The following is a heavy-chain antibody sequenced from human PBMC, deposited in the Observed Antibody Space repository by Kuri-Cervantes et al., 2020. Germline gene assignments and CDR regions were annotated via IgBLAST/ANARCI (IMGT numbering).Heavy chain of an antibody. CDR1: GFTLSSYG. V-gene: IGHV3-30*02. D-gene: IGHD1-26*01. CDR2: IRNDGSNK. Sequence: GGSLRLSCAASGFTLSSYGMHWVRQAPGKGLEWMTFIRNDGSNKNYADSVKGRFTISRDNSKNTLYLQMNSLRAEDTAVHYCARGKELLPHMDYWGQGTLVTVSS. J-gene: IGHJ4*02. CDR3: ARGKELLPHMDY.